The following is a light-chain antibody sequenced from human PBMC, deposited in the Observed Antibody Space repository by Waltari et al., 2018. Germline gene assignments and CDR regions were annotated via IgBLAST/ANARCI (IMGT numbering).Light chain of an antibody. V-gene: IGKV4-1*01. Sequence: DFVMTQSPEFLAVSLGERATINCKSIQSVLYSPNSRNYLAWYQQKPGQPRKLVIYWASTRESGVPDRFSGSGSGTDFTLTISSLQAEDVAVYYCHQYSTTPWTFGQGTKVEI. CDR1: QSVLYSPNSRNY. CDR3: HQYSTTPWT. J-gene: IGKJ1*01. CDR2: WAS.